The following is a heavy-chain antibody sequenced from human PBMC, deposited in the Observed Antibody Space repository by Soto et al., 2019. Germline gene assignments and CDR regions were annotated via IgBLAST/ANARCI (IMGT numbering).Heavy chain of an antibody. D-gene: IGHD3-16*02. CDR2: IGNRANSYTT. V-gene: IGHV3-72*01. J-gene: IGHJ4*02. CDR1: GFTFSDYY. Sequence: EVQLVESGGGLVQPGGSLRLSCAASGFTFSDYYMDWVRQAPGKGLEWVGRIGNRANSYTTEYAASVKGRFTISRHDSKTSLFLQMNRLKTEDTAVYYCTRGLYYDDVWGSFRYDYFDNWGQGTLVTVSS. CDR3: TRGLYYDDVWGSFRYDYFDN.